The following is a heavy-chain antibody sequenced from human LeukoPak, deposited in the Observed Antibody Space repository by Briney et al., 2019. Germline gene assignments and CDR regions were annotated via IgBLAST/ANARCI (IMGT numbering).Heavy chain of an antibody. Sequence: SGTLSLTCAVSGGSISSSNWWSWVRQPPGKGLEWIGEIYHSGSTNYNPSLKSRVTISVGKSKNQFSLKLSSVTAADTAVYYCARVTHWGDDGEYFQHWGQGTLVTVSS. CDR3: ARVTHWGDDGEYFQH. D-gene: IGHD3-16*01. CDR2: IYHSGST. V-gene: IGHV4-4*02. CDR1: GGSISSSNW. J-gene: IGHJ1*01.